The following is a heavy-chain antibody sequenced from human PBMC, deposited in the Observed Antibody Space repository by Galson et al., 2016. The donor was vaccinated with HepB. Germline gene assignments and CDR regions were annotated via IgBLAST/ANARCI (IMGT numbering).Heavy chain of an antibody. CDR3: AGELATGY. J-gene: IGHJ4*02. V-gene: IGHV3-74*01. CDR1: GFTISRYW. Sequence: SLRLSCADSGFTISRYWMHWVRQAPGKGLVWVSRIKNDGSDTSYADSVKGRFTISRDNAKNTLYLQMNTLSVEDTAVYYCAGELATGYWGQGTLVTVSS. D-gene: IGHD5-12*01. CDR2: IKNDGSDT.